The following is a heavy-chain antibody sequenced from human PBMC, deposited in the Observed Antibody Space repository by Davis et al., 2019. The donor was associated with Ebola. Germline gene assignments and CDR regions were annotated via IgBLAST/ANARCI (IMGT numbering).Heavy chain of an antibody. V-gene: IGHV1-69*06. CDR1: GGTFSSYA. CDR2: IIPIFGTA. D-gene: IGHD5-24*01. J-gene: IGHJ6*02. Sequence: SVKVSCKASGGTFSSYAISWVRQAPGQGLEWMGGIIPIFGTANYAQKFQGRVTITADKSTSTAYMELSSLRSEDTAVYYCARQEMATTYYYYYGMDVWGQGTTVTVSS. CDR3: ARQEMATTYYYYYGMDV.